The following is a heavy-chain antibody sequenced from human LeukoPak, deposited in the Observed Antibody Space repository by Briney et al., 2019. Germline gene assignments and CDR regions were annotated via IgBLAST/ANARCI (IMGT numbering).Heavy chain of an antibody. V-gene: IGHV3-7*01. CDR3: GRFGYEAAIGD. Sequence: GGSLRLSCAASGFTFSTYWMTWVRQAPGEGLEWVANIEPSGSETYYVDTVKGRFTIFRDNANDLLYLQMNTLGAEDTALYYCGRFGYEAAIGDWGRGTLVAASS. CDR1: GFTFSTYW. CDR2: IEPSGSET. D-gene: IGHD5-18*01. J-gene: IGHJ4*02.